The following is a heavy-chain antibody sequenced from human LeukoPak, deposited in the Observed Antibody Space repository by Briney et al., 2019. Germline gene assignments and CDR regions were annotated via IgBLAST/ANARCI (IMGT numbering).Heavy chain of an antibody. D-gene: IGHD4-17*01. V-gene: IGHV4-38-2*02. Sequence: SETLSLTCTVSGYSISSGYYWGWIRQPPGKGLEWIGSIYHSGSTYYNPSLKSRVTISVDTSKNQFSLKLSSVTAADTAVYYCARTPLYGDYVQTFDYWGQGTLVTVSS. CDR3: ARTPLYGDYVQTFDY. CDR1: GYSISSGYY. CDR2: IYHSGST. J-gene: IGHJ4*02.